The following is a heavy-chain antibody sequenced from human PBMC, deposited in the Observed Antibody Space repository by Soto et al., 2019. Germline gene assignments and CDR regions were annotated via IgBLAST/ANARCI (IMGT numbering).Heavy chain of an antibody. D-gene: IGHD5-18*01. CDR1: GGSISSGTYS. CDR2: LYHNGNT. CDR3: ARSMDTAMVPYYFDF. V-gene: IGHV4-30-2*01. Sequence: SETLSLTCAVSGGSISSGTYSWNWIRQPPGKGLEWIGYLYHNGNTYFTPSLKSRVTISVDRSKNQFPLKLSSVTAADTAVYYCARSMDTAMVPYYFDFWGQGALVT. J-gene: IGHJ4*02.